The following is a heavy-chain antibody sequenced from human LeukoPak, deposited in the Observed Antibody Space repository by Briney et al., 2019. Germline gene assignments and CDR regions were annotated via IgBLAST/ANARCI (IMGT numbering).Heavy chain of an antibody. V-gene: IGHV3-23*01. J-gene: IGHJ6*02. CDR3: ATVYSSSPLRPMDV. D-gene: IGHD2-2*01. Sequence: TGGSLRLSCAVSGFTFNTYVMSWVRQASGKGLEWVSAISGSGGGTYYVASVKGRFTISRDNSKNTLYLQMNSLRAEDTAVYYCATVYSSSPLRPMDVWGQGTTVTVSS. CDR2: ISGSGGGT. CDR1: GFTFNTYV.